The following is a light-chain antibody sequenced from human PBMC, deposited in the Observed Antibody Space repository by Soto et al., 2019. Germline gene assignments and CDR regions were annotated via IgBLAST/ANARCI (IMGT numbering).Light chain of an antibody. CDR2: DAS. J-gene: IGKJ1*01. V-gene: IGKV1-5*01. Sequence: DIQRTQSPSSLSASVGDRVTITCRASKSISKWLAWYQKKPGKAPNLMIYDASNLESGVPSRFSGSGSGTEFTLTISSLQPDDFATYSCQQYNDYSPWTFGQGTKVDIK. CDR1: KSISKW. CDR3: QQYNDYSPWT.